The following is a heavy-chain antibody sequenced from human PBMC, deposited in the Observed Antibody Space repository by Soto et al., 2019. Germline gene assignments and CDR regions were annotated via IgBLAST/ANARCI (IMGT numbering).Heavy chain of an antibody. CDR3: VRPGYTSGWFGYYFDF. D-gene: IGHD6-19*01. CDR2: IYYSGGT. CDR1: GGSISGSNSY. Sequence: PSETLSLTSTVSGGSISGSNSYWGWIRQPPGKGLEWIGSIYYSGGTNYNPSLNSRVTVSVDTSKNQFSLKLASVTAADTAVYYCVRPGYTSGWFGYYFDFWGQGALVTVS. V-gene: IGHV4-39*01. J-gene: IGHJ4*02.